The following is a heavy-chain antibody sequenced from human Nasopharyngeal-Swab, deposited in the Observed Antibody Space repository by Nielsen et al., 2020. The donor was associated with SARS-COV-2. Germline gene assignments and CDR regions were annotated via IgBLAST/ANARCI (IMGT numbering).Heavy chain of an antibody. V-gene: IGHV1-2*06. D-gene: IGHD6-13*01. CDR2: INPNSGGT. Sequence: ASVKVSCKASGYTFTGHYMHWVRQAPGQGLEWMGRINPNSGGTNYAQKFQGRVTLTRDTSISTAYMELSRLRSDDTAVYYCASNRPPIAAAGTSLDFWGQGTLVTVSS. CDR3: ASNRPPIAAAGTSLDF. CDR1: GYTFTGHY. J-gene: IGHJ4*02.